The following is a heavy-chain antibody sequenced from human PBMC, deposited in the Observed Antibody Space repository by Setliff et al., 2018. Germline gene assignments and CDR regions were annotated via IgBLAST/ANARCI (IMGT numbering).Heavy chain of an antibody. D-gene: IGHD3-10*01. CDR3: AKRAGYYGSGSPLDY. V-gene: IGHV3-48*01. CDR1: GFTFSTYT. J-gene: IGHJ4*02. Sequence: GESLKISCAASGFTFSTYTMNWVRQAPGKGLEWISYIISNSLTIHYADSVKGRFTVSRDNSENTLYLHMNNLRPEDTALYYCAKRAGYYGSGSPLDYWGQGTLVTVSS. CDR2: IISNSLTI.